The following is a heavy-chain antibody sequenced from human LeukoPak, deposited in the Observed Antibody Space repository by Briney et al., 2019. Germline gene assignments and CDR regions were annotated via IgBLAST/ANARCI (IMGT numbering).Heavy chain of an antibody. J-gene: IGHJ4*02. CDR3: AKDKFGQGTVTSFDY. Sequence: QHGGSLRLSCAASGFSFSDYAMSWVRQAPGKGLEWVSAITGSGGGTYYADSVKGRITISRDNSRNTLYVQMNSLRAEDTAVYYCAKDKFGQGTVTSFDYWGQGTLVTVSS. CDR1: GFSFSDYA. D-gene: IGHD4-17*01. CDR2: ITGSGGGT. V-gene: IGHV3-23*01.